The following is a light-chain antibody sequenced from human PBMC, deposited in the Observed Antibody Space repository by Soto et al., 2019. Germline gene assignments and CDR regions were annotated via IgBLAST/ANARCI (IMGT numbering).Light chain of an antibody. CDR3: ETWDRNTTWV. Sequence: QAVVTQSSSASASLGSSVKLTCTLSSGHSSYIIAWHQQQPGKAPRYLMKLEGSGSYNKGSGVPDRFSGSSSGADRYLTISNLQFEDEADHYCETWDRNTTWVFGGGTKLTVL. V-gene: IGLV4-60*02. CDR1: SGHSSYI. CDR2: LEGSGSY. J-gene: IGLJ3*02.